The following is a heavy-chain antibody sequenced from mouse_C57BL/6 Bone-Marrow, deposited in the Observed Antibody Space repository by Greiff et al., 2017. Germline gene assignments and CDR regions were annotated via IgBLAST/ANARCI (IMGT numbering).Heavy chain of an antibody. CDR2: IAPNSGGT. CDR3: ARGDQTGKGYFDV. V-gene: IGHV1-72*01. D-gene: IGHD4-1*01. J-gene: IGHJ1*03. Sequence: QVQLQQPGAELVKPGASVKLSCKASGYTFTSYWMHWVKQRPGRGLEWIGRIAPNSGGTKYNEKFKSKATLTVDKPSSTAYMQLSSLTSEDSAVYYCARGDQTGKGYFDVWGTGTTVTVSS. CDR1: GYTFTSYW.